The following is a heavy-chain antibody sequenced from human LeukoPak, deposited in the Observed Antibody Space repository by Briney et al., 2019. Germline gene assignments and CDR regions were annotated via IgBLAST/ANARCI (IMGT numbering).Heavy chain of an antibody. CDR1: GFTVSSNY. CDR3: ARDRDFRSGRYMGGYYYYGMDV. D-gene: IGHD3-3*01. V-gene: IGHV3-53*01. J-gene: IGHJ6*02. Sequence: GGSLRLSCAASGFTVSSNYMSWVRQAPGKGLEWVSVIYSGGSTYYADSVKGRFTISRDNSKNTLYLQMNSLRAEDTAVYYCARDRDFRSGRYMGGYYYYGMDVWGQGTTVTVSS. CDR2: IYSGGST.